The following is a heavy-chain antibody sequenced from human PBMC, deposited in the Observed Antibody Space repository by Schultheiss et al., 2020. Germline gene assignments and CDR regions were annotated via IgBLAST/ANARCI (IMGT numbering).Heavy chain of an antibody. CDR3: AREYYGSGSFLIVSGFYYYYGMDV. J-gene: IGHJ6*02. Sequence: ASVKVSCKASGGTFSSYGISWVRQAPGQGLEWMGWISAYNGNTNYAQKLQGRVTMTTDTSTSTAYMELRSLRSDDTAVYYCAREYYGSGSFLIVSGFYYYYGMDVWGQGTTVTVSS. CDR1: GGTFSSYG. D-gene: IGHD3-10*01. V-gene: IGHV1-18*01. CDR2: ISAYNGNT.